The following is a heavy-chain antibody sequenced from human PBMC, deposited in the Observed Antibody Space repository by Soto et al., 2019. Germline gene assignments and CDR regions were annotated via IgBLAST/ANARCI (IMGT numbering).Heavy chain of an antibody. CDR2: ISYDGSNK. CDR3: AKDPTYDYGDYPSGAHFDY. Sequence: GGSLRLSCAASGFTFSSYGMHWVRQAPGKGLEWVAVISYDGSNKYYADSVKGRFTISRDNSKNTLYLQMNSLRAEDTAVYYCAKDPTYDYGDYPSGAHFDYWGQGTLVTVSS. V-gene: IGHV3-30*18. CDR1: GFTFSSYG. D-gene: IGHD4-17*01. J-gene: IGHJ4*02.